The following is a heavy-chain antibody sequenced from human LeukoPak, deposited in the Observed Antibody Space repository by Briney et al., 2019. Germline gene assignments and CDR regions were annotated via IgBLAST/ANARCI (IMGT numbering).Heavy chain of an antibody. CDR2: ISAYNGNT. J-gene: IGHJ5*02. CDR3: ARDPGYGDYGGSWFDP. CDR1: GYTFTSYG. V-gene: IGHV1-18*01. D-gene: IGHD4-17*01. Sequence: ASVKVSCKASGYTFTSYGISWVRQAPGQGLEWMGWISAYNGNTNYAQKLQVRVTMTTDTSTSTAYMELRSLRSDDTAVYYCARDPGYGDYGGSWFDPWGQGTLVTVSS.